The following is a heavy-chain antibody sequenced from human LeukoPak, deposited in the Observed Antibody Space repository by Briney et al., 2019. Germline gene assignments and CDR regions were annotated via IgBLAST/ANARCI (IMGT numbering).Heavy chain of an antibody. CDR3: ARDAGSHHDAFDI. D-gene: IGHD2-15*01. J-gene: IGHJ3*02. V-gene: IGHV4-30-4*01. CDR2: IYYSGST. CDR1: GGSISSGDYY. Sequence: SETLSLTCTVSGGSISSGDYYWSWIRQPPGKGLEWIGYIYYSGSTYYNPSLKSRVTISVDTSKNQFSLKLSSMTAADTAVYYCARDAGSHHDAFDIWGQGTMVTVSS.